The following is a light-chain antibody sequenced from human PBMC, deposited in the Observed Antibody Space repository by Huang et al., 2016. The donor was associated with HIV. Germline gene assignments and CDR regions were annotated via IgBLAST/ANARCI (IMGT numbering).Light chain of an antibody. CDR1: QAISDY. J-gene: IGKJ5*01. CDR3: QQYYTYPLT. Sequence: AIQMTQSPSSLSASTGDRVTITCRASQAISDYLAWFQQKPGKAPKLLIYAASTLQSGGPSRFSGSGSGTDFTFTISRLQSEDFATYYCQQYYTYPLTFGQGTRLETK. V-gene: IGKV1-8*01. CDR2: AAS.